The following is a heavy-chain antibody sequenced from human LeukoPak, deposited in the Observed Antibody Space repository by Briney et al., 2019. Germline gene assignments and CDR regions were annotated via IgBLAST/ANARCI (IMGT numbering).Heavy chain of an antibody. Sequence: GGALRLPSAASAFIVSSNYMSWVRQAPRNGLEWVSVIYSSGNTYYADSVPGRFTISSKNSKNTVYLQMNSLRAEDTAVYYCARDLRDSSDVRYFQDWGQGTLVTVSS. J-gene: IGHJ1*01. CDR1: AFIVSSNY. CDR3: ARDLRDSSDVRYFQD. V-gene: IGHV3-53*01. CDR2: IYSSGNT. D-gene: IGHD3-22*01.